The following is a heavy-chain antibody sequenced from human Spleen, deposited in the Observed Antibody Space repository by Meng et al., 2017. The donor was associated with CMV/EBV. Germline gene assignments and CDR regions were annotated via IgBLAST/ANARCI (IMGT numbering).Heavy chain of an antibody. V-gene: IGHV3-11*01. J-gene: IGHJ4*02. Sequence: GGSLRLSCIASGFTFSDYYMSWIRQAPGKGLEWVSYISSSGSTIYYADSVKGRFTISRDNAKNSLYLQMNSLRAEDTAVYYCARDRVTSYYFDYWGQGTLVTVSS. CDR2: ISSSGSTI. CDR1: GFTFSDYY. D-gene: IGHD4-23*01. CDR3: ARDRVTSYYFDY.